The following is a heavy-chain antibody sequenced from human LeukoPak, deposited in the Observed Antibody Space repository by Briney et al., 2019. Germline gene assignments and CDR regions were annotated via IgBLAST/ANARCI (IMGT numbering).Heavy chain of an antibody. CDR1: GFTVSSNY. J-gene: IGHJ4*02. Sequence: GGSLRLSCAAPGFTVSSNYMSWVRQAPGKGLEWVSVIYSGGSTYYADSVKGRFTISRDNSKNTVYLQMNSLRADDTAVYYCARTYSSSWYHFDYWGQGTLVTVSS. V-gene: IGHV3-66*01. CDR2: IYSGGST. CDR3: ARTYSSSWYHFDY. D-gene: IGHD6-13*01.